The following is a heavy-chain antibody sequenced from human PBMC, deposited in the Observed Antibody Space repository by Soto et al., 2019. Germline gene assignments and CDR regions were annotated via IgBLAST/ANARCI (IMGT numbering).Heavy chain of an antibody. V-gene: IGHV1-69*12. CDR3: SRHDGTYYYNDTEV. J-gene: IGHJ6*02. CDR1: GGTFSSYA. CDR2: VIPILGTR. D-gene: IGHD1-1*01. Sequence: QVQLVQSGAEVKKPGSSVKVSCKASGGTFSSYAISWVRQAPGQGLEWMGGVIPILGTRNNAQKFQGRVTITADESTSTGYIELTSLKSQDAAVYYCSRHDGTYYYNDTEVWGQGTRVTGSS.